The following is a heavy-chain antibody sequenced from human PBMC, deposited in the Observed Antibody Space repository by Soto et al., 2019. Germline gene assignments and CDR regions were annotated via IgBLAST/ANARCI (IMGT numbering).Heavy chain of an antibody. CDR1: GLDCTSYW. CDR2: IYPRDSYT. D-gene: IGHD2-2*02. J-gene: IGHJ1*01. V-gene: IGHV5-51*04. Sequence: GESRNISCTTFGLDCTSYWIAWVRQLNGKGPEWMGIIYPRDSYTIYSPSFQGQVTISVDKPTNTAFLHWSSLKASDTAIYYCARTFQASGYSASFYLTFWGPGTQVTVSS. CDR3: ARTFQASGYSASFYLTF.